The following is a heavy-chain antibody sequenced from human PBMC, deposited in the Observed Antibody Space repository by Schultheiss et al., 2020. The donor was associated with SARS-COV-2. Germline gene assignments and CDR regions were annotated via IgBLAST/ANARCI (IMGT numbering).Heavy chain of an antibody. CDR3: ARARYCSSTSCLLYFDL. Sequence: ESLKISCAASGFTFSSYWMHWVRQAPGKGLVWVSRINSDGSSTSYADSVKGRFTISRDNAKNTLYLQMNSLRAEDTAVYYCARARYCSSTSCLLYFDLWGRGTLVTVSS. D-gene: IGHD2-2*01. CDR2: INSDGSST. V-gene: IGHV3-74*01. J-gene: IGHJ2*01. CDR1: GFTFSSYW.